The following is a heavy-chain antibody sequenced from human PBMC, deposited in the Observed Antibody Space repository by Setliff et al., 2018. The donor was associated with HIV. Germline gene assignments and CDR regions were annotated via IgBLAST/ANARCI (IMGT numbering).Heavy chain of an antibody. Sequence: PSETLSLTCTVSGGSISSGGYYWSWIRQHPGKGLEWIGYIYYSGSTYYNPSLKSRVTISVDTSKNRFSLKLSSVTAADTAVYYCARSQGSATYYYYYYMDVWGKGTTVTVSS. J-gene: IGHJ6*03. D-gene: IGHD6-13*01. V-gene: IGHV4-31*03. CDR2: IYYSGST. CDR3: ARSQGSATYYYYYYMDV. CDR1: GGSISSGGYY.